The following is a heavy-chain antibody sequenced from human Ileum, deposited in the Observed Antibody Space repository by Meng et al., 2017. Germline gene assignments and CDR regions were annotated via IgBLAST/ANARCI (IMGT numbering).Heavy chain of an antibody. Sequence: VRLVGSGGGLVQPGGSLKLSCAASGFSFSDSSMHWVRQASGKGLEWVGHIRSKANNYATAYAASVKGRFTISRDESKNTAYLQMSSLKTEDTAVYYCTRLYSAGWGQGTLVTVSS. V-gene: IGHV3-73*02. D-gene: IGHD6-13*01. CDR1: GFSFSDSS. CDR3: TRLYSAG. J-gene: IGHJ4*02. CDR2: IRSKANNYAT.